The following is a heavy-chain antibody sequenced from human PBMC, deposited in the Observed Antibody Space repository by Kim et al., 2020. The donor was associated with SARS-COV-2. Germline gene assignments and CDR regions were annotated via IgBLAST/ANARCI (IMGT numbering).Heavy chain of an antibody. Sequence: GGSLRLSCAASGFTFSSYAMHWVRQAPGKGLEWVAVISYDGSNKYYADSVKGRFTISRDNSKNTLYLQMNSLRAEDTAVYYCARDITYDSSGYSGYYYYGMDVWGQGTTVTVSS. CDR1: GFTFSSYA. J-gene: IGHJ6*02. CDR2: ISYDGSNK. D-gene: IGHD3-22*01. CDR3: ARDITYDSSGYSGYYYYGMDV. V-gene: IGHV3-30*04.